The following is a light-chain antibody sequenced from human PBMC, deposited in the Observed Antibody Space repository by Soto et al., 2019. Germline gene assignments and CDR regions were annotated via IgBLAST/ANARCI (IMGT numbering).Light chain of an antibody. CDR1: SSDIGHYDY. CDR3: CSLTTSHTYV. Sequence: QSVLTQPRSVSGSPGQSITVSCTGTSSDIGHYDYVSWYQQHPGKAPKLTIYHVTYRPSGVSNRYSGSKSGNPASLTISGLQADDEADYYCCSLTTSHTYVFGSGTKVTV. CDR2: HVT. J-gene: IGLJ1*01. V-gene: IGLV2-14*03.